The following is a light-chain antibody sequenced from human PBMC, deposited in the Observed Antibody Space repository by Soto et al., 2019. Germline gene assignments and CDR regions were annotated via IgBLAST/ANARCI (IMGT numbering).Light chain of an antibody. J-gene: IGKJ4*01. CDR1: QSISSW. Sequence: DIQMTQSPSTLSASVGDRVTITCRASQSISSWLAWYQQKPGKAPKLLIYTASSLESGVPSRFSGSGSGTEFTLTSSSLQHDYFATYYRQQYNSSPSFGGGTKVEIK. V-gene: IGKV1-5*03. CDR2: TAS. CDR3: QQYNSSPS.